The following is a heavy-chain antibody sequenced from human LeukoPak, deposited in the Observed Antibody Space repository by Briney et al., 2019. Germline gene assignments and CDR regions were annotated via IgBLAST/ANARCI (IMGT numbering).Heavy chain of an antibody. Sequence: ASVKVSCKASGGTFSSYAISWVRQAPGQGLEWMGIINPSGGSTSYAQKFQGRVTMTRDTSTSTVYMELSSLRSEDTAVYYCAREGGWYYFDYWGQGTLVTVSS. J-gene: IGHJ4*02. D-gene: IGHD6-19*01. CDR3: AREGGWYYFDY. CDR1: GGTFSSYA. CDR2: INPSGGST. V-gene: IGHV1-46*01.